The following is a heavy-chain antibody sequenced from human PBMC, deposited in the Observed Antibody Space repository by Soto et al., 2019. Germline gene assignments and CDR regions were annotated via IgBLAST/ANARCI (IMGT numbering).Heavy chain of an antibody. Sequence: GSLRLSCAASGSTFSSYGMHWVRQAPGKGLEWVAFIWHDGGNKFYAESVKGRFTISRDNSKNTLYLQMTSLSAEDTAMYYCARDGDVNTGFGKDYWGQGTLVTVSS. CDR1: GSTFSSYG. CDR2: IWHDGGNK. V-gene: IGHV3-33*01. CDR3: ARDGDVNTGFGKDY. J-gene: IGHJ4*02. D-gene: IGHD3-16*01.